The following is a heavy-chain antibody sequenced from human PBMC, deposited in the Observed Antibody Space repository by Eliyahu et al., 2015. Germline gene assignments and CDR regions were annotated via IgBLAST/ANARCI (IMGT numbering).Heavy chain of an antibody. J-gene: IGHJ4*02. D-gene: IGHD3-10*01. Sequence: QVQLQQWGAGLLKPSETLSLTCAVYGGSFSGYYWSWIRQPPGKGLEWIGEINHSGSTNYNPSLKSRVTISVDTSKNQFSLKLSSVTAADTAVYYCAIYYYGSGSYADDYWGQGTLVTVSS. CDR1: GGSFSGYY. CDR2: INHSGST. V-gene: IGHV4-34*01. CDR3: AIYYYGSGSYADDY.